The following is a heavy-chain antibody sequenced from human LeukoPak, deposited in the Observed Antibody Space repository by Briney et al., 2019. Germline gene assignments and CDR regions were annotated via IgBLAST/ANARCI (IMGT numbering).Heavy chain of an antibody. CDR3: TTVVWGSGYYNFDY. V-gene: IGHV3-15*01. J-gene: IGHJ4*02. CDR2: IKSKTDGGTT. D-gene: IGHD3-22*01. Sequence: GGSLRLSCAASGSTFSNAWMSWVRQAPGKGLEWVGRIKSKTDGGTTDYAAPVKGRFTISRDDSKNTLYLQMNSLKTEDTAVYYCTTVVWGSGYYNFDYWGQGTLVTVFS. CDR1: GSTFSNAW.